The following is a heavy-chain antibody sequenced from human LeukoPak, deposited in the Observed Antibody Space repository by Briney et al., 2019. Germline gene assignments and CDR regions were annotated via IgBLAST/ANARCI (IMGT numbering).Heavy chain of an antibody. D-gene: IGHD5-24*01. CDR3: AKDRARWLQSFDY. Sequence: GGSLRLSCAASGLTFDDYAMHWVRQAPGKGLEWVSGISWNSGSIGYADSVKGRFTISRDNAKNSLYLQMNSLRAEDTALYYCAKDRARWLQSFDYWGQGTLVTVSS. CDR1: GLTFDDYA. J-gene: IGHJ4*02. CDR2: ISWNSGSI. V-gene: IGHV3-9*01.